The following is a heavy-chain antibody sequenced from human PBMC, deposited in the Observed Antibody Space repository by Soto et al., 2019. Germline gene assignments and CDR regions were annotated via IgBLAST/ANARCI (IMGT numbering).Heavy chain of an antibody. Sequence: ASVKVSCKASGYTFTSYGISWVRQAPGQGLEWMGWISAYNGNTNYAQKLQGRVTMTTDTSTSTAYMELRSLRSDDTALYYCARADWDYHWFDPWGQGTLVTVSS. CDR2: ISAYNGNT. D-gene: IGHD1-7*01. J-gene: IGHJ5*02. CDR1: GYTFTSYG. CDR3: ARADWDYHWFDP. V-gene: IGHV1-18*01.